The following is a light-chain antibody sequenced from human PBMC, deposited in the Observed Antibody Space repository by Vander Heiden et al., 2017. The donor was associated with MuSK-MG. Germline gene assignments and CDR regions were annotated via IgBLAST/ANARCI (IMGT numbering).Light chain of an antibody. CDR3: QQYGSSPPDVPTYT. Sequence: EIVLTQSPGTLSLSPGERATLSCRASQSVSSSYLAWYQQKPGQAPRLLIYGASSRANGIQDFTRTISRLEPEELAVYYCQQYGSSPPDVPTYTFGQGTKLEIK. CDR1: QSVSSSY. V-gene: IGKV3-20*01. CDR2: GAS. J-gene: IGKJ2*01.